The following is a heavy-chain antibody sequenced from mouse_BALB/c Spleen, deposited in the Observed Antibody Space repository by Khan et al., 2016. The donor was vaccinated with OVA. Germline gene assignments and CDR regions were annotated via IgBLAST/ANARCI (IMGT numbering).Heavy chain of an antibody. CDR1: GFTFSNYG. CDR3: ASHLTGSFAY. J-gene: IGHJ3*01. CDR2: ISSGGDYT. D-gene: IGHD4-1*01. Sequence: EVELVESGGDLVKPGGSLKLSCAASGFTFSNYGMSWVRQTPDKRLEWVATISSGGDYTYYPDSVKGRFTIFRDNAKNTLYLQMSRLKSEDTAMYHCASHLTGSFAYWGQGTLVTVSA. V-gene: IGHV5-6*01.